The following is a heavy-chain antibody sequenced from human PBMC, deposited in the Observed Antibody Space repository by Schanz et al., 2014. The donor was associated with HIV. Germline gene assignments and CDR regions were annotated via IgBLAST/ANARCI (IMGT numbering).Heavy chain of an antibody. V-gene: IGHV1-8*02. CDR3: ARTDYDILTGYSLGYYGMDV. D-gene: IGHD3-9*01. J-gene: IGHJ6*02. CDR1: GYSFTSYD. CDR2: MNPNSGNT. Sequence: QVQLVQSGAEVQKPGASVKVSCKASGYSFTSYDINWVRQATGQGLEWMGWMNPNSGNTGYAQKFQGRVTMTRNTSISTAYMELRSLRSDDTAVYYCARTDYDILTGYSLGYYGMDVWGQGTTVTVSS.